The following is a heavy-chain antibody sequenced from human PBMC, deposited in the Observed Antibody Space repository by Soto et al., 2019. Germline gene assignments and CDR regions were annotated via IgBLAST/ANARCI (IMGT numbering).Heavy chain of an antibody. Sequence: TSETLSLTCTVSGGSISSYYWSWIRQPPGKGLEWIGYIYYSGSTNYNPSLKSRVTISVDTSKNQFSLKLSSVTAADTAVYYCARSRPVYYDSSKGWFDPWGQGTLVTVSS. V-gene: IGHV4-59*01. D-gene: IGHD3-22*01. J-gene: IGHJ5*02. CDR1: GGSISSYY. CDR2: IYYSGST. CDR3: ARSRPVYYDSSKGWFDP.